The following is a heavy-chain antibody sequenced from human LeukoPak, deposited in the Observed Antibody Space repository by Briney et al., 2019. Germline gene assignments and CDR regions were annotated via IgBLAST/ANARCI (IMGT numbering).Heavy chain of an antibody. V-gene: IGHV4-34*01. CDR2: INHSGST. D-gene: IGHD1-1*01. CDR1: GGSFSGYY. CDR3: ARDTRSREADAFDI. J-gene: IGHJ3*02. Sequence: SETLSLTCAVYGGSFSGYYWSWIRQPPGKGLEWIGEINHSGSTNYNPSLKSRVTISVDTSKNQFSLKLSSVTAADTAVYYCARDTRSREADAFDIWGQGTMVTVSS.